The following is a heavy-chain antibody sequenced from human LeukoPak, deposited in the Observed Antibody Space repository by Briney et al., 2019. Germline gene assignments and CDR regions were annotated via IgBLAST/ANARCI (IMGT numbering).Heavy chain of an antibody. D-gene: IGHD2-21*02. V-gene: IGHV3-11*01. Sequence: GGSLRLSCAASGFTFSSYWMSWIRQAPGKGLEWVSYISSSGSTIYYADSVKGRFTISRDNAKNSLYLQMNSLRAEDTAVYYCARDLAYCGGDCYSGYYYYYYGMDVWGQGTTVTVSS. CDR2: ISSSGSTI. CDR1: GFTFSSYW. J-gene: IGHJ6*02. CDR3: ARDLAYCGGDCYSGYYYYYYGMDV.